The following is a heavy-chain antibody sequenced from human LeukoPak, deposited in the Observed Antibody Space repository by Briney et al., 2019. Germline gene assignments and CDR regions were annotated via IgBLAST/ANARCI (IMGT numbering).Heavy chain of an antibody. CDR3: AIWELQKDAFDI. J-gene: IGHJ3*02. CDR2: FDPEDGET. Sequence: ASVKVSCKVSGYTLTELSMHWVRQAPGKGLEWMGGFDPEDGETIYAQKFQGRVTMTEDTSTDTAYMELSSLRSEDTAVYYCAIWELQKDAFDIWGQGTVVTVSS. CDR1: GYTLTELS. D-gene: IGHD1-26*01. V-gene: IGHV1-24*01.